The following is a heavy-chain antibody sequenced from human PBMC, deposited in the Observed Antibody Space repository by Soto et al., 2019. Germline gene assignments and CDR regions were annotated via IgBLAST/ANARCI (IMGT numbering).Heavy chain of an antibody. V-gene: IGHV3-30*18. CDR3: AKDGGPVYCNSPGCSAKHFAY. CDR2: ISYDGDNE. D-gene: IGHD2-2*01. CDR1: GFTFSNYA. Sequence: QVQLVESGGGVVQPGRSLRLSCAASGFTFSNYAMHWVRQAPGKGLEWLAIISYDGDNEYYADSVRGRFTISRDNSKKXXXLXANNLRHEDTAVYYCAKDGGPVYCNSPGCSAKHFAYWGQGTLVTVSS. J-gene: IGHJ4*02.